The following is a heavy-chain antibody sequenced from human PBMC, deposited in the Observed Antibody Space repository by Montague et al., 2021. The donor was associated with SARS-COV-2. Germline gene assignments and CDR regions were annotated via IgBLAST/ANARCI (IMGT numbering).Heavy chain of an antibody. CDR2: ISRSNTTV. D-gene: IGHD6-13*01. CDR1: GFTFSNYK. Sequence: SLRLSCAASGFTFSNYKMHWVRQAPGKGLEWVSYISRSNTTVYYADSVKGRFTISRDNAKNSLSLQMNGLRADDTAVYFCVRDSPHWITAGGIDSWGQGTLVTVS. CDR3: VRDSPHWITAGGIDS. V-gene: IGHV3-48*04. J-gene: IGHJ4*02.